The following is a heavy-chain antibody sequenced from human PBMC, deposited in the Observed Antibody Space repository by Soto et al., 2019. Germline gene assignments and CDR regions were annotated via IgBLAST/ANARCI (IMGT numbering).Heavy chain of an antibody. CDR3: ARRVENYYGSGSYYNPSYYFDY. V-gene: IGHV4-39*01. Sequence: SETLSLTCTVSGGSISSSSYYWGWIRQPPGKGLEWIGSIYYSGSTYYNPSLKSRVTTSVDTSKNQFSLKLSSVTAADTAVYYCARRVENYYGSGSYYNPSYYFDYWGQGTLVTVSS. CDR1: GGSISSSSYY. D-gene: IGHD3-10*01. CDR2: IYYSGST. J-gene: IGHJ4*02.